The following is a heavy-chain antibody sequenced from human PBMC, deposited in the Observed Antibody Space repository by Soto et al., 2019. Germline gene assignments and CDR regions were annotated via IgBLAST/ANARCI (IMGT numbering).Heavy chain of an antibody. V-gene: IGHV1-2*02. CDR2: INSDSGGT. CDR1: GNTFTAYY. Sequence: ASVKVSCKASGNTFTAYYIHWVRQAPGQGLEWMGWINSDSGGTNFAQKFQGRVTMTRDTSINTAYMELSRLRSDDTAVYYCARDQGHYYESRDAFDIWGPGTMVTVSS. D-gene: IGHD3-22*01. CDR3: ARDQGHYYESRDAFDI. J-gene: IGHJ3*02.